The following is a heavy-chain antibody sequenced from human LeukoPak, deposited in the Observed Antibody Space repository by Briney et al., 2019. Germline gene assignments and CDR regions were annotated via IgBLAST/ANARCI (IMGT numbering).Heavy chain of an antibody. V-gene: IGHV3-7*03. J-gene: IGHJ4*02. CDR2: IKQDGSEK. CDR1: GFTFSSYW. Sequence: PGGSLGLSCAASGFTFSSYWMSWVRQAPGKGLEWVANIKQDGSEKYYVDSVKGRFTISRDNAKNSLYLQMNSLRAEDTAVYYCYGSGSYFYFDYWGQGTLVTVPS. CDR3: YGSGSYFYFDY. D-gene: IGHD3-10*01.